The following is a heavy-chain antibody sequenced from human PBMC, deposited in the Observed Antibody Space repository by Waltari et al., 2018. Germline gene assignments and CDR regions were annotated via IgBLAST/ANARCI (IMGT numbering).Heavy chain of an antibody. V-gene: IGHV1-69*13. CDR1: GGTFSSYA. Sequence: QVQLVQSGAEVKKLGSSVKVSCKASGGTFSSYAISWVRQAPGQGLEWMGGIIPIFGTANYAQKFQGRVTITADESTSTAYMELSSLRSEDTAVYYCARARGYDSSGYYYYFDYWGQGTLVTVSS. CDR2: IIPIFGTA. J-gene: IGHJ4*02. D-gene: IGHD3-22*01. CDR3: ARARGYDSSGYYYYFDY.